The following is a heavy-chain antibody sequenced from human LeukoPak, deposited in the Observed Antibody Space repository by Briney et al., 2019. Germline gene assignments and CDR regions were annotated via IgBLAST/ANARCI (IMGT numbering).Heavy chain of an antibody. Sequence: SETLSLTCAVYGGSFSGYYWSWIRQPPGKGLEWIGEINHSGSTNYNPSLKSRVTIPVDTSKNQFSLKLSSVTAADTAVYYCAFGVRGVIAIELWGQGTLVTVSS. D-gene: IGHD3-10*01. V-gene: IGHV4-34*01. J-gene: IGHJ4*02. CDR3: AFGVRGVIAIEL. CDR2: INHSGST. CDR1: GGSFSGYY.